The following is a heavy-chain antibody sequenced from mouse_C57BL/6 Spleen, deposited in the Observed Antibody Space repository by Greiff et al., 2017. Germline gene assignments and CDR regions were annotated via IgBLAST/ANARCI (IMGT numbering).Heavy chain of an antibody. V-gene: IGHV1-81*01. Sequence: VQLQESGAELARPGASVKLSCKASGYTFTSYGISWVKQRTGQGLEWIGEIYPRSGNTYYNEKFKGKATLTADTSSSTAYMELRSLTSEDSAVYFCARSGTTVVAGGYYFDYWGQGTTLTVSS. CDR2: IYPRSGNT. CDR3: ARSGTTVVAGGYYFDY. D-gene: IGHD1-1*01. CDR1: GYTFTSYG. J-gene: IGHJ2*01.